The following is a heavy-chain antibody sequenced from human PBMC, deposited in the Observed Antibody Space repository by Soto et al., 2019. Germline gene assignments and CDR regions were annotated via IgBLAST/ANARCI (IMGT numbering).Heavy chain of an antibody. V-gene: IGHV1-69*12. CDR1: GGTFSSYA. J-gene: IGHJ6*02. CDR2: IIPIFGTA. CDR3: ARDYDVWSGDGPNGMDV. Sequence: QVQLVQSGAEVKKPGSSVKVSCKASGGTFSSYAISWVRQAPGQGLEWMGGIIPIFGTANYAQKFHGRVTITADESTSTAYMGVGSLRSEATAVYYYARDYDVWSGDGPNGMDVWGQGPTVTVSS. D-gene: IGHD3-3*01.